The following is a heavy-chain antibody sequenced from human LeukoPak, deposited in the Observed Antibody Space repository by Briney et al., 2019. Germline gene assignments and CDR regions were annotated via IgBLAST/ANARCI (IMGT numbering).Heavy chain of an antibody. CDR2: IDASGSDT. Sequence: GGSLRLSCEVSEFPFSVYAMAWVRQAPGQGLEWVSAIDASGSDTYYTDSVKGRFTISRDDSKNTVYLQMNSLRVEDTAVYYCADYRKPQGLDYWGQGTLVTVSS. V-gene: IGHV3-23*01. CDR3: ADYRKPQGLDY. CDR1: EFPFSVYA. J-gene: IGHJ4*02. D-gene: IGHD1-14*01.